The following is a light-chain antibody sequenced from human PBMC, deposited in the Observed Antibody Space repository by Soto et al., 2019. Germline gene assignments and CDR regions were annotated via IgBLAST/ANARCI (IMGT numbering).Light chain of an antibody. CDR2: DDS. CDR1: NIGTKS. J-gene: IGLJ2*01. CDR3: QLSDTVDLLL. Sequence: SYELTQPPSVSVAPGQAARITCGGNNIGTKSVHWYQQKPGQAPVLVVYDDSDRPPGIPERFSGSNSGNTATLTISRVEAADEADYYCQLSDTVDLLLFGGGTKVTVL. V-gene: IGLV3-21*02.